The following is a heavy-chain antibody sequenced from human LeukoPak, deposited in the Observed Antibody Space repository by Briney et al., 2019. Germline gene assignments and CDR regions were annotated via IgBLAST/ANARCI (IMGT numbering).Heavy chain of an antibody. CDR3: AKPYYYGSRSYMDY. CDR2: ISYDGSEK. CDR1: GFAFSTSG. Sequence: GGSLRLSCATSGFAFSTSGMHWVRQAPDTGLEWVAFISYDGSEKYYADSVRGRFTISRDNSKSTLFLQMNSLRAEDAAVYYCAKPYYYGSRSYMDYWGQGTLVTVSS. J-gene: IGHJ4*02. V-gene: IGHV3-30*02. D-gene: IGHD3-10*01.